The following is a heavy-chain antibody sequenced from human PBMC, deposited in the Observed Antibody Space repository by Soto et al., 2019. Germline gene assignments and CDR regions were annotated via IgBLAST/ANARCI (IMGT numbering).Heavy chain of an antibody. Sequence: QVQLQESGPGLVKPSQTLSLTCTVSGGSISSGGYYWSWIRQHPGKGLEWIGYIYYSGSTYYNPSLKSRVTISVDASKNQFSLKLSSVTAADTAVYHCARDPGRYYYMDVWGKGTTVTVSS. CDR3: ARDPGRYYYMDV. CDR1: GGSISSGGYY. CDR2: IYYSGST. J-gene: IGHJ6*03. V-gene: IGHV4-31*03.